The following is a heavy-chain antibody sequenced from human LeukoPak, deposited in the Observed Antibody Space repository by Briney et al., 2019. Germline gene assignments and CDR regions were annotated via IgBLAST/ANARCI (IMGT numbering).Heavy chain of an antibody. V-gene: IGHV3-7*01. Sequence: GGSLRLSCAASGFTFSSYWMSWVRQAPGKGLEWVANIKQDGSETYYVDSVKGRFTISRDNAKNSLYLQMNSLRAEDTAVYYCARGGYYAPAPDAFDIWGQGTMVTVSS. CDR3: ARGGYYAPAPDAFDI. CDR1: GFTFSSYW. D-gene: IGHD3-10*01. J-gene: IGHJ3*02. CDR2: IKQDGSET.